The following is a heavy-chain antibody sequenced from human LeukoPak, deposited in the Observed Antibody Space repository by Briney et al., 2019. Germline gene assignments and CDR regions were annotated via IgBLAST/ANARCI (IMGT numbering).Heavy chain of an antibody. CDR3: ASKVSRDCSSISCYPYYYYYYMDV. CDR1: GYTFTNYG. D-gene: IGHD2-2*01. CDR2: ISAYNGNT. Sequence: ASVKVSCKASGYTFTNYGISWVRQAPGQGLEWMGWISAYNGNTNYAQKLQGRVTMTTDTSTSTAYMELRSLTSDDTAVYYCASKVSRDCSSISCYPYYYYYYMDVWGKGTTVTVSS. J-gene: IGHJ6*03. V-gene: IGHV1-18*01.